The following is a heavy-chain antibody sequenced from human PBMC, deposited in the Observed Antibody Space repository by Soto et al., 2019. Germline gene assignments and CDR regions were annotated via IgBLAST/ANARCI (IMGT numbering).Heavy chain of an antibody. Sequence: PGESLKISCKGSGYSFANYCIAWVRQMPGKGLEWMGIFYSCDSDTRYSPSFQGQVVISGDKSINTAYLQWTSLKASDTAMYYCARGSSGFYDYWGQGTLVTVSS. V-gene: IGHV5-51*01. CDR1: GYSFANYC. CDR2: FYSCDSDT. J-gene: IGHJ4*02. D-gene: IGHD6-19*01. CDR3: ARGSSGFYDY.